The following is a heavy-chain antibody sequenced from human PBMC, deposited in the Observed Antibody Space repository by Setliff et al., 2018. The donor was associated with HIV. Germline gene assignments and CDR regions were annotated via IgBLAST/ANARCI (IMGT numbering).Heavy chain of an antibody. D-gene: IGHD3-22*01. J-gene: IGHJ3*02. CDR1: RSTFNSHT. CDR3: ARAMVPDSSGYYRPPAFDI. V-gene: IGHV1-2*02. Sequence: ASVKVSCKASRSTFNSHTINWVRQAPGQGLEWMGWINPNNGGTNYAQKFQGRVTMTRDTSISTAYMELSRLRSDDTAVYYCARAMVPDSSGYYRPPAFDIWGQGTMVTVSS. CDR2: INPNNGGT.